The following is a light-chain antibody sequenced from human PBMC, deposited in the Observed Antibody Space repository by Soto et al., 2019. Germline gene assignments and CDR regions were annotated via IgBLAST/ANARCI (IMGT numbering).Light chain of an antibody. J-gene: IGLJ1*01. CDR1: SSNIGAGYD. V-gene: IGLV1-40*01. CDR2: DNN. CDR3: QSYDSSLSGSTV. Sequence: QSVLTQPPSVSGAPCQRVTISCTGTSSNIGAGYDVHWYQQFSGTAPKLLIYDNNNRPSGVPDRFSASKSGTSASLAITGLQAEDEGDYYCQSYDSSLSGSTVFGTGTKVTVL.